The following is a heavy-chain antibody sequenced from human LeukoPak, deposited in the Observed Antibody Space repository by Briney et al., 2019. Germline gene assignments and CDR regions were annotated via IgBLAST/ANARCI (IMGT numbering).Heavy chain of an antibody. Sequence: QTGGSLRLSCAASGFTFSSYAMSWVRQAPGKGLEWVSAISGSGGSTYYADSMKGRFTISRDNSKNTLYLQMNSLRAEDTAVYYCAKDYYDSSGHNWFDPWGQGTLVTVSS. J-gene: IGHJ5*02. V-gene: IGHV3-23*01. CDR3: AKDYYDSSGHNWFDP. CDR1: GFTFSSYA. D-gene: IGHD3-22*01. CDR2: ISGSGGST.